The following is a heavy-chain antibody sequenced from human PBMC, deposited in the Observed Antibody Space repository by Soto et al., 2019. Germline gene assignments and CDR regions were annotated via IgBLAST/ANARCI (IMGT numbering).Heavy chain of an antibody. Sequence: QVHLVESGGGVVQPGMSLRLSCAASGFTFRTQGMHWVRQAPGKGLEWVAGISYDGKNKHYADSVKGRFTISRDNSKNTLYLQMSSLRAEDTAKYDCARDKVGDYGGRHYYHYGSDVWGQGTTVTVSS. CDR1: GFTFRTQG. J-gene: IGHJ6*02. V-gene: IGHV3-30*03. CDR3: ARDKVGDYGGRHYYHYGSDV. CDR2: ISYDGKNK. D-gene: IGHD4-17*01.